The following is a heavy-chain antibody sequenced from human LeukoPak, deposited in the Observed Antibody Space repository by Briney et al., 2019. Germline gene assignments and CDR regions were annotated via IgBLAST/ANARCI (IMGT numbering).Heavy chain of an antibody. Sequence: GGSLRLSCEASGFTFSTFAMSWVRQAPGKGLEWVSGISSSGDRTYYADSVKGRFTISRDNSKNTLYLQMNSLRAEDTAVYYCAGGDSREPTPYYYYYGMDVWGQGTTVTVSS. CDR1: GFTFSTFA. J-gene: IGHJ6*02. CDR2: ISSSGDRT. D-gene: IGHD6-13*01. CDR3: AGGDSREPTPYYYYYGMDV. V-gene: IGHV3-23*01.